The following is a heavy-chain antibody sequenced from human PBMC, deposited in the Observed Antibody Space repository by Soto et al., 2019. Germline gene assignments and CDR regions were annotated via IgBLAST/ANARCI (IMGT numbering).Heavy chain of an antibody. D-gene: IGHD2-2*01. CDR3: ARVPDR. Sequence: SETLSLTCAVSGVSISSGGYSWSWIRQPPGKGLEWIGYIYHSGNTYYNPSLKSRVTISVDRSKNQFSLKLSSVTAADTAVYYCARVPDRWGQGTLVTVSS. V-gene: IGHV4-30-2*01. CDR2: IYHSGNT. J-gene: IGHJ5*02. CDR1: GVSISSGGYS.